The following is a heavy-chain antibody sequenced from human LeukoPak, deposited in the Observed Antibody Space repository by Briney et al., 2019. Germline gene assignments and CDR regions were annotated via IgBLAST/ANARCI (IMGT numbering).Heavy chain of an antibody. D-gene: IGHD5-12*01. J-gene: IGHJ6*02. CDR2: ISSSSSYI. Sequence: GGSLRLSCAASGFTFSSYSMNWVRQAPGKGPEWVSSISSSSSYIYYADSVKGRFTISRDNAKNSLYLQMNSLRAEDTAVYYCARDGGYDYYYGMDVWGQGTTVTVSS. CDR3: ARDGGYDYYYGMDV. CDR1: GFTFSSYS. V-gene: IGHV3-21*01.